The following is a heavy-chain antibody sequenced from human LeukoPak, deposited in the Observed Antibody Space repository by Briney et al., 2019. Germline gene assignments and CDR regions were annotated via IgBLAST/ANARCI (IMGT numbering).Heavy chain of an antibody. CDR3: ARGIDSGAYRIFDY. Sequence: GGSLGLSCAASGFTSSSYSMNWVRQAPGKGLEWVSYISSSYSTIYYADSVKGRFTISRDNAENSLYLQMNSLRAEDTAVYYCARGIDSGAYRIFDYWGQGTLVTVSS. J-gene: IGHJ4*02. D-gene: IGHD1-26*01. CDR2: ISSSYSTI. CDR1: GFTSSSYS. V-gene: IGHV3-48*04.